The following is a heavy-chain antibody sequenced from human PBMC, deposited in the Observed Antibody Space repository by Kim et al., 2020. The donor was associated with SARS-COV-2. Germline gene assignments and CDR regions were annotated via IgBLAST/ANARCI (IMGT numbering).Heavy chain of an antibody. D-gene: IGHD5-12*01. CDR3: ARDPQDGYAPFDW. Sequence: GGSLRLSCAASGFSVTTYHMAWVRQVAGKGPEWVSVIYAAGSKLYADAVKGTVYADSVKGRFSISRDTSKNMLYLEMNSLRVADMGVYYCARDPQDGYAPFDWWGQGTLVTVSS. V-gene: IGHV3-53*01. CDR2: IYAAGSKLYADAVKGT. J-gene: IGHJ4*02. CDR1: GFSVTTYH.